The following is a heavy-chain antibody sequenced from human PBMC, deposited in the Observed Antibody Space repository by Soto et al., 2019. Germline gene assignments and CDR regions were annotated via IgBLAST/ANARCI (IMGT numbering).Heavy chain of an antibody. V-gene: IGHV4-39*01. CDR3: P. D-gene: IGHD4-17*01. CDR1: GGSISSSSYY. CDR2: IYYSGST. J-gene: IGHJ5*02. Sequence: PSETLSLTCTVSGGSISSSSYYWGWIRQPPGKGLEWIGSIYYSGSTYYNPSLKSRVTISVDTAFYFCAKDNPSRYGDYESTWFEPWGQGTLVTVSS.